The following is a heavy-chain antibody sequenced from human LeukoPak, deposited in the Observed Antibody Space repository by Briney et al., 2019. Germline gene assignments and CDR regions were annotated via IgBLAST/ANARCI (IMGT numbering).Heavy chain of an antibody. Sequence: GGSLRLSCAASGFTFSSYGMNWVRQAPGKGLEWVSYISSTSRTIYDADSVKGRFTISRDNAENSLYLQMNSLRGEDTAVYYCARDPLRWLQNNYYYYYMDVWGKGTTVTVSS. D-gene: IGHD5-24*01. J-gene: IGHJ6*03. V-gene: IGHV3-48*01. CDR3: ARDPLRWLQNNYYYYYMDV. CDR1: GFTFSSYG. CDR2: ISSTSRTI.